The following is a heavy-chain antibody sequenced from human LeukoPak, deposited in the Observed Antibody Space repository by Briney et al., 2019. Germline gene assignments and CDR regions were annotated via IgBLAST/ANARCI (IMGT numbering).Heavy chain of an antibody. CDR1: GLTFSSFA. CDR2: IRGNGET. CDR3: AKASCVSSTDAVR. Sequence: GGSLRLSCAASGLTFSSFAMSWGRQGPARGLEWVSSIRGNGETFYADPVEGRFTLSSDSTRTTVYFQLNNLRVEDTTIYYCAKASCVSSTDAVRWGQGTLVTVSS. V-gene: IGHV3-23*01. J-gene: IGHJ4*02. D-gene: IGHD2-21*01.